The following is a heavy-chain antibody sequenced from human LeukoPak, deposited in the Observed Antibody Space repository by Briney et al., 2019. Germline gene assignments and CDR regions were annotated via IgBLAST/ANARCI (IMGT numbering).Heavy chain of an antibody. D-gene: IGHD3-16*01. CDR2: MYISGST. Sequence: SETLSLTCTVSGVSISSYYWTWIRQPAGKGLEWIGRMYISGSTNYNPSLKSRVTMSVDTSKNHFSLKLSSVTAADTAIYYCASDYTTQDVFDFWGQGTTVTVSS. CDR1: GVSISSYY. V-gene: IGHV4-4*07. CDR3: ASDYTTQDVFDF. J-gene: IGHJ3*01.